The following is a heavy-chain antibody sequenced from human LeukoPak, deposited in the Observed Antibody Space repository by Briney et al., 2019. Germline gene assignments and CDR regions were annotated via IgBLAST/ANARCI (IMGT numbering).Heavy chain of an antibody. D-gene: IGHD3-16*01. Sequence: SETLSLTCTVSGGSISSYYWSWIRQPAGKGLEWIGRIYTSGSTNYNPYLKSRVTMSVDTSKNQFSLKLSSVTAADTAVYYCAREVWGTSQSVRGTRGSTRYYYYYMDVWGKGTTVTVSS. CDR3: AREVWGTSQSVRGTRGSTRYYYYYMDV. CDR1: GGSISSYY. J-gene: IGHJ6*03. V-gene: IGHV4-4*07. CDR2: IYTSGST.